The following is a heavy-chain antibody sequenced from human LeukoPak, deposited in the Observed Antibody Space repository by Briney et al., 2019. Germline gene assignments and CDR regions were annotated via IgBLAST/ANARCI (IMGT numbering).Heavy chain of an antibody. D-gene: IGHD6-19*01. V-gene: IGHV3-53*04. CDR1: GFTVSSSY. J-gene: IGHJ4*02. CDR2: IYGGGGT. CDR3: ARVGVGTVAGNYFDD. Sequence: GGSLRLSCTASGFTVSSSYMTWVRQAPGKGLEWVSLIYGGGGTFYADSVKGRFTISRRNSENTLYLQMNNLRAEDTAVYYCARVGVGTVAGNYFDDWGQGTLVTVSS.